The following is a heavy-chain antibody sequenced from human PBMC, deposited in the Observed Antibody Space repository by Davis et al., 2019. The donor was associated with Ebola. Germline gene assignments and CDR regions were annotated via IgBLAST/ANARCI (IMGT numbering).Heavy chain of an antibody. J-gene: IGHJ4*02. V-gene: IGHV4-39*07. Sequence: PSETLSLTCTVSGGSISSSSYYWGWIRQPPGKGLEWIGSIYYSGSTYYNPSLKSRVTISVDTSKNQFSLKLSSVTAADTAVYYCARGPLWFGELLGNWGQGTLVTVSS. CDR1: GGSISSSSYY. CDR3: ARGPLWFGELLGN. CDR2: IYYSGST. D-gene: IGHD3-10*01.